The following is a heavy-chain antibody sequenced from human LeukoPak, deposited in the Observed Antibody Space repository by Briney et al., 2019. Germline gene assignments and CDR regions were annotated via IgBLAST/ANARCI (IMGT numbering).Heavy chain of an antibody. V-gene: IGHV3-21*06. D-gene: IGHD4-23*01. J-gene: IGHJ4*02. CDR3: AKGSGGGNAFDY. CDR1: GFTFSLYT. Sequence: GGSLRLSCAASGFTFSLYTMHWVRQAPGKGLEWVSSISSSATYIYYADSVKGRFTISRDNAKNSLYLQMNSLRAEDTAVYYCAKGSGGGNAFDYWGQGTLVTVSS. CDR2: ISSSATYI.